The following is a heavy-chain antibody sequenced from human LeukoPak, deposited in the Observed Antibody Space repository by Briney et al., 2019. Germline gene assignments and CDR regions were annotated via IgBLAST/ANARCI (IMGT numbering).Heavy chain of an antibody. CDR1: GFTFSSYA. CDR3: AKDDYYGSGSNWFDP. J-gene: IGHJ5*02. D-gene: IGHD3-10*01. V-gene: IGHV3-23*01. CDR2: ISGSGGST. Sequence: GGSLRLSCADSGFTFSSYAMSWVRQAPGKGLEWVSAISGSGGSTYYADSVKGRFTISRDNSKNTLYLQMNSLRAEDTAVYYCAKDDYYGSGSNWFDPWGQGTLVAVSS.